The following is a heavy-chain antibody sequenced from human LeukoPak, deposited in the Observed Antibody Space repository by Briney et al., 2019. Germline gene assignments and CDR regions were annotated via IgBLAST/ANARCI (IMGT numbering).Heavy chain of an antibody. D-gene: IGHD2-15*01. CDR2: INHSVST. CDR1: GGSFSGYY. CDR3: ARERRYCSGGSCYSASVNWFDP. J-gene: IGHJ5*02. V-gene: IGHV4-34*01. Sequence: PSETLSLTCAVYGGSFSGYYWSWIRQPPGKGLEWIGEINHSVSTNYNPSLKGRVTISVDTSKNQFSLKLSSVTAADTAVYYCARERRYCSGGSCYSASVNWFDPWGQGTLVTVSS.